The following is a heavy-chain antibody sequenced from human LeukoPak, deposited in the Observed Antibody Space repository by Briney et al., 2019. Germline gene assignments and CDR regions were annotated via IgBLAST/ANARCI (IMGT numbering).Heavy chain of an antibody. CDR3: ARGDIVVVPAAPKGAFDI. Sequence: ASVKVSCKASGYTFTSYGISWVRQAPGQGLEWMGWISAYNGNTNYAQRLQGRVTMTTDTSTSTAYMELRSLRSGDTAVYCCARGDIVVVPAAPKGAFDIWGQGTMVTVSS. CDR1: GYTFTSYG. V-gene: IGHV1-18*01. J-gene: IGHJ3*02. CDR2: ISAYNGNT. D-gene: IGHD2-2*01.